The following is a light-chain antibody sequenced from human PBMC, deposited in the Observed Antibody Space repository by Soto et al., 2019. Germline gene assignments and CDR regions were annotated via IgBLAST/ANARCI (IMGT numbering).Light chain of an antibody. CDR2: GAS. Sequence: EIVMTQSPATLSVSPGERATFSCRASQSVSSNLAWYQQKPGQAPRLLIYGASTRATGIPARFSGSGSGTEFTLTISSLQSEDFEVYYCQQYNNWTPLTFGGGTKVEIK. V-gene: IGKV3-15*01. J-gene: IGKJ4*01. CDR3: QQYNNWTPLT. CDR1: QSVSSN.